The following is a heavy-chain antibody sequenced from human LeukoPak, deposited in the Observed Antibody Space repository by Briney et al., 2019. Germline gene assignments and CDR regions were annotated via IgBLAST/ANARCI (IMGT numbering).Heavy chain of an antibody. CDR2: IWYEGSNK. D-gene: IGHD2-2*01. CDR3: ARERYCSSSSCYDRYGMDV. Sequence: GGSLRLSCAASGFTFTNYGMHWVRQAPGKGLEWVAVIWYEGSNKYYADSVKGRFTISRDNSKNTLYLQMNSLRAEDTAVYYCARERYCSSSSCYDRYGMDVWGQGTTVTVSS. V-gene: IGHV3-33*01. J-gene: IGHJ6*02. CDR1: GFTFTNYG.